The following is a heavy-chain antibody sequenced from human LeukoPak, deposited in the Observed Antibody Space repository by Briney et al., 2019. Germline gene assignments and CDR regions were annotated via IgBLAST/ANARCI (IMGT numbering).Heavy chain of an antibody. Sequence: PGGSLRLSCAASGFTFSSYAMSWVCQAPGKGLEWVSAISGSGGSTYYADSVKGRFTISRDNSKNTLYLQMNSLRAEDTAVYYCAKGIAVAGHFDYWGQGTLVTVSS. CDR1: GFTFSSYA. J-gene: IGHJ4*02. CDR2: ISGSGGST. V-gene: IGHV3-23*01. D-gene: IGHD6-19*01. CDR3: AKGIAVAGHFDY.